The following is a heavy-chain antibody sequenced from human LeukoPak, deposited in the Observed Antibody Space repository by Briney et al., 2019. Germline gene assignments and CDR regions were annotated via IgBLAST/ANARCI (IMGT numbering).Heavy chain of an antibody. CDR3: ARVIGSYGDSAY. D-gene: IGHD4-17*01. J-gene: IGHJ4*02. CDR2: ITSSSSST. CDR1: GFTFSSFS. Sequence: RAGGSLILSCAASGFTFSSFSMNWVRQAPGKGLEWLSYITSSSSSTYYADSVKGRFTISRDNARNSLYLQMNSLRAEDTAVYYCARVIGSYGDSAYWGQGTLVTVSS. V-gene: IGHV3-48*04.